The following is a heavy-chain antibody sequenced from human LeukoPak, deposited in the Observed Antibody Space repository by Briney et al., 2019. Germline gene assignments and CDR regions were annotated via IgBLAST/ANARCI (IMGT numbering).Heavy chain of an antibody. J-gene: IGHJ4*02. D-gene: IGHD5-18*01. V-gene: IGHV3-9*03. Sequence: SGGSLRLSCAASGFTFSTYWMSWVRQAPGKGLEWVSGISWNSGSIGYADSVKGRFTISRDNAKNSLYLQMNSLRAEDMALYYCAKGFGYSYGSNYFDYWGQGTLVTVSS. CDR2: ISWNSGSI. CDR1: GFTFSTYW. CDR3: AKGFGYSYGSNYFDY.